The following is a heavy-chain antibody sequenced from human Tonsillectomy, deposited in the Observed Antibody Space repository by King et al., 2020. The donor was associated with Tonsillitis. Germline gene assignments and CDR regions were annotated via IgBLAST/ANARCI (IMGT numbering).Heavy chain of an antibody. CDR2: ISPNSGGT. Sequence: VQLVESGAEVKKPGASVKVSCTSSGYPFTGYYLHWVRQAPGQGLEWMGWISPNSGGTNYAQRFQGRVTMPRDTTISTAYMELRRLTSDDTAVYYCARTPEMLLMIYGIPPTDYWGQGTLVTVSS. D-gene: IGHD2-8*01. V-gene: IGHV1-2*02. J-gene: IGHJ4*02. CDR3: ARTPEMLLMIYGIPPTDY. CDR1: GYPFTGYY.